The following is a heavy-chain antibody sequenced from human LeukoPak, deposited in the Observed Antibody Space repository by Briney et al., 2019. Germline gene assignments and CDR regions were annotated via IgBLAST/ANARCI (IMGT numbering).Heavy chain of an antibody. Sequence: SETLSLTCAVSGGSVSSADYYWSWIRQPPGKGLEWIGHICYSGSTNYNPSLKSRVTVSLDTSKNLFSLKLNSVTAADTAVYYCARAPIRYCSGGNCYYWFDPWGQGTLVTVSS. V-gene: IGHV4-61*08. D-gene: IGHD2-15*01. J-gene: IGHJ5*02. CDR2: ICYSGST. CDR1: GGSVSSADYY. CDR3: ARAPIRYCSGGNCYYWFDP.